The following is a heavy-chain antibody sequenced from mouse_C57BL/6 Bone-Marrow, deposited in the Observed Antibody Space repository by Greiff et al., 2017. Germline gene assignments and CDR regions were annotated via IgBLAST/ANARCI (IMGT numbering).Heavy chain of an antibody. CDR3: ARVGVYRNLFAY. J-gene: IGHJ3*01. CDR2: IHPNSGST. V-gene: IGHV1-64*01. D-gene: IGHD2-5*01. CDR1: GYTFTSYW. Sequence: VQLQQPGAELVKPGASVKLSCKASGYTFTSYWMHWVKQRPGQGLEWIGMIHPNSGSTNYNEKFKSKATLTVDKSSSTAYMQLSSLTSEDSAVYYCARVGVYRNLFAYWGQGTLVTVSA.